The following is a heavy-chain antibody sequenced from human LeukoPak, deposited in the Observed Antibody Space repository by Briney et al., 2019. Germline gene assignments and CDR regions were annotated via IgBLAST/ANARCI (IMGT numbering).Heavy chain of an antibody. CDR3: ARDGTAAGLYFDL. J-gene: IGHJ4*01. CDR1: GFTFSSYW. D-gene: IGHD6-13*01. Sequence: PGGSLRLSCAVSGFTFSSYWMNWLRQAPGKGLEWVASIKQDGGEKFYVDSVKGRFTICRDNAKNSLYLQMSSLRAEDTAVYYCARDGTAAGLYFDLWGQGTLVTVSS. CDR2: IKQDGGEK. V-gene: IGHV3-7*01.